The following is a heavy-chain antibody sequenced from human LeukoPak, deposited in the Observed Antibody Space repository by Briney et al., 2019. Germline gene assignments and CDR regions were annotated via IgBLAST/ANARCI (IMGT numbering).Heavy chain of an antibody. V-gene: IGHV1-69*05. CDR1: GGTFSSYA. Sequence: SVKVSCKASGGTFSSYAISWVRQAPGQGLEWMGGIIPIFGTANYAQKFQGRVTITTDESTSTAYVELSSLRSEDTAVYYCASKAPSGSYWYDAFDIWGQGTMVTVSS. D-gene: IGHD1-26*01. CDR2: IIPIFGTA. CDR3: ASKAPSGSYWYDAFDI. J-gene: IGHJ3*02.